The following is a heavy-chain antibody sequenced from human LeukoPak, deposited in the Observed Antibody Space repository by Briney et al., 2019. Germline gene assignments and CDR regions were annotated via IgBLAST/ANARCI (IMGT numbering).Heavy chain of an antibody. CDR3: ARDYLVVPAAIPYYYYGMDV. J-gene: IGHJ6*02. V-gene: IGHV1-3*04. CDR2: INTAYGNS. D-gene: IGHD2-2*01. CDR1: GYIFTNYV. Sequence: GASVKVSCKASGYIFTNYVLHWVRQVPGQRLEWMGWINTAYGNSKYSQRFQGRVTFTRDSSASTVYLRLSSLRSGDTAVYYCARDYLVVPAAIPYYYYGMDVWGQGTTVTVSS.